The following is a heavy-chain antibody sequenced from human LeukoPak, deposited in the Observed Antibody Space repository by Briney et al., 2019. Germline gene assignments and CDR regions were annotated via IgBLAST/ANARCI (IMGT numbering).Heavy chain of an antibody. D-gene: IGHD3-22*01. CDR3: ARGPDYYDSSGYSDY. Sequence: ASVKVSCKVSGYTLTELSMHWVRQAPGKGLEWMGGFDPEDGETIYAQKLQGRVTMTTDTSTSTAYMELRSLRSDDTAVYYCARGPDYYDSSGYSDYWGQGTLVTVSS. V-gene: IGHV1-24*01. J-gene: IGHJ4*02. CDR1: GYTLTELS. CDR2: FDPEDGET.